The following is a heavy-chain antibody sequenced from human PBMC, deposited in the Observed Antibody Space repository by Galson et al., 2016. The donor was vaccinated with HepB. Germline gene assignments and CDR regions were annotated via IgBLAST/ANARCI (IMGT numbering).Heavy chain of an antibody. Sequence: SVKVSCKASGYIFTSNGISWVRQAPGQGLEWMGWISAYNGNTKYAQKLQGRVTMTTDASTSTAYMELRSLRSDDTAVYYCARDGSVILPDAIDVWGQGILVTVSS. CDR3: ARDGSVILPDAIDV. CDR2: ISAYNGNT. CDR1: GYIFTSNG. V-gene: IGHV1-18*01. J-gene: IGHJ3*01. D-gene: IGHD2-21*01.